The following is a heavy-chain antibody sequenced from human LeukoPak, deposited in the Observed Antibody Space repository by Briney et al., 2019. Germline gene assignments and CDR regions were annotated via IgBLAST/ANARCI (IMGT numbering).Heavy chain of an antibody. CDR3: ARDTDTAMVTI. CDR2: IIPILGIA. Sequence: ASVKVSCKASGGTFSSYAISWVRQAPGQGLEWMGRIIPILGIANYAQKFQGRVTITADKSTSTAYMELSSLRSGDTAVYYCARDTDTAMVTIWGQGTLVTVSS. D-gene: IGHD5-18*01. J-gene: IGHJ4*02. V-gene: IGHV1-69*04. CDR1: GGTFSSYA.